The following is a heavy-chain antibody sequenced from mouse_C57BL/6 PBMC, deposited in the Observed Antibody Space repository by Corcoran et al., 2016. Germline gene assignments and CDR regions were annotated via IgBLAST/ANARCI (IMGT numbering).Heavy chain of an antibody. J-gene: IGHJ3*01. CDR2: SDPTNGNT. V-gene: IGHV14-3*01. CDR3: ANYGILTY. D-gene: IGHD1-1*01. CDR1: GFNLQNTS. Sequence: EVQLQQSVAELVRPGASVKLSCTPSGFNLQNTSMHWEKQRPEQGLAWIGRSDPTNGNTKYAPKYQGKATITPDTSSNTAYLQLSSLTSEDTAIYYCANYGILTYWGQGTLVTVS.